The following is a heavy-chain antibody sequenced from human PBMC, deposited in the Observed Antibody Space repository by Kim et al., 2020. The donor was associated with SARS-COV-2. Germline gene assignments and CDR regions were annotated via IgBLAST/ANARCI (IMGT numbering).Heavy chain of an antibody. Sequence: SETLSLSCAVYGGSFSGYYWRWIRQPPGKGLEWIGEINHSGSNNYHPSPKSGLIISGDTSKNQLFLKLSSVTAADTAVYYCAGGPLCGSPGGRHWFDSWG. CDR2: INHSGSN. J-gene: IGHJ5*01. D-gene: IGHD2-21*01. CDR1: GGSFSGYY. V-gene: IGHV4-34*01. CDR3: AGGPLCGSPGGRHWFDS.